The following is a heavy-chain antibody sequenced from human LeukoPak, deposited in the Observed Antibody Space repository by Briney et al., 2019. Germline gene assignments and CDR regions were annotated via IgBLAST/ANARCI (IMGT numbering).Heavy chain of an antibody. J-gene: IGHJ4*02. Sequence: GESLKISCKGSGYSFTSYWIGWVRQMPGKGLEWMGIIYSGDSDTRYSPSFQGQVTISADKSISTAYLQWSSLKASDTAMYYCARHSGAAAGTDALDYWGQGTLVTVSS. V-gene: IGHV5-51*01. D-gene: IGHD6-13*01. CDR1: GYSFTSYW. CDR2: IYSGDSDT. CDR3: ARHSGAAAGTDALDY.